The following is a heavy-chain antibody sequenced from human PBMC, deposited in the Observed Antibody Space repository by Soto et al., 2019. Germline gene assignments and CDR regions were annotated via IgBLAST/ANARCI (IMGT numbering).Heavy chain of an antibody. J-gene: IGHJ5*02. D-gene: IGHD6-13*01. CDR1: GYSFTSYW. CDR2: IYPGDSDT. CDR3: ARLGSGIAAAGTDNWFDP. Sequence: GESLKISCKGSGYSFTSYWIGWVRQMPGKGLEWMGIIYPGDSDTRYSPSFQGRVTISADKSISTAYLQWSSLKASDTAMYYCARLGSGIAAAGTDNWFDPWGQGTLVTVSS. V-gene: IGHV5-51*01.